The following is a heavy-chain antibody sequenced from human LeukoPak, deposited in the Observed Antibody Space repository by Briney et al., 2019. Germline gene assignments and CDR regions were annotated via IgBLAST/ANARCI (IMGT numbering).Heavy chain of an antibody. CDR1: GYTFTSYY. Sequence: ASVKVSCKASGYTFTSYYMHWVRQAPGQGREWMGMINPIGGSTRYAQKLQGRVTMTRDTSTSAVYMELSSLRSEDTAVYYCAREGSSNGMDVRGQGPTVTVSS. V-gene: IGHV1-46*01. D-gene: IGHD6-13*01. CDR3: AREGSSNGMDV. J-gene: IGHJ6*02. CDR2: INPIGGST.